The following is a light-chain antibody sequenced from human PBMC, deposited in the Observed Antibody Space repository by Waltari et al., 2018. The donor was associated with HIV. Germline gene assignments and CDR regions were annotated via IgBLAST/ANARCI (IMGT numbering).Light chain of an antibody. CDR3: LQTYTTPLT. CDR2: SAS. J-gene: IGKJ3*01. Sequence: DIQMTQSPSCLSASVGDRVTVTCRAHQNINNFLNWFRQRPGKAPEVLIHSASSLQSGVSSRFSGSGSGTDFTLTISSLQPEDFATYYCLQTYTTPLTFGPGTKVDI. V-gene: IGKV1-39*01. CDR1: QNINNF.